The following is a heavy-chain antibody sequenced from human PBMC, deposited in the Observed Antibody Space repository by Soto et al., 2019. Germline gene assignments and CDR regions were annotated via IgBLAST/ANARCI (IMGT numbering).Heavy chain of an antibody. V-gene: IGHV4-30-4*01. J-gene: IGHJ5*02. CDR3: ARAVRVSGYSSGWYWFDP. CDR2: IYYSGST. Sequence: QVQLQESGPGLVKPSQTLSLTCTVSGGSISSGDYYWSWIRQPPGKGLEWIGYIYYSGSTYYNPSLKSRVTISVDTSKNQFSLKLSSVTAADTAVYYCARAVRVSGYSSGWYWFDPWGQGTLVTVSS. CDR1: GGSISSGDYY. D-gene: IGHD6-19*01.